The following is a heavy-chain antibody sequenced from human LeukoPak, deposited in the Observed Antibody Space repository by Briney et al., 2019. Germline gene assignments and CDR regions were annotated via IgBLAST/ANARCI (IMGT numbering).Heavy chain of an antibody. V-gene: IGHV3-11*03. CDR3: AKMVREFYTISYYFDY. CDR2: ISKNSGST. D-gene: IGHD2-8*01. Sequence: GGSLRLSCAASGITFSDYYMGWIRQAPGKGLEWVSYISKNSGSTNYADSVKGRFTISRDNAKNSLYLQMNSLRADDTAVYYCAKMVREFYTISYYFDYWGQGTLVTVSS. J-gene: IGHJ4*02. CDR1: GITFSDYY.